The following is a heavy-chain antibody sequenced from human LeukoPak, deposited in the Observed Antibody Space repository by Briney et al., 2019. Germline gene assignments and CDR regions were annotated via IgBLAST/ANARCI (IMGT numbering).Heavy chain of an antibody. Sequence: GGSLRLSCAASGFTFDDYAMHWVRQAPGKGLEWVSGISWNSGSIGYADSVKGRFTISRDNAKNSLYLQMNSLRAKGTALYYCAKDPLGELTGPDYWGQGTLVTVSS. CDR2: ISWNSGSI. CDR3: AKDPLGELTGPDY. D-gene: IGHD3-16*01. CDR1: GFTFDDYA. V-gene: IGHV3-9*01. J-gene: IGHJ4*02.